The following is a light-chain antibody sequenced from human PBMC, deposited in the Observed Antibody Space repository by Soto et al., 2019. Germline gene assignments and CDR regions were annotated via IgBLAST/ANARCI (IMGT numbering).Light chain of an antibody. V-gene: IGKV1-5*01. CDR2: DAS. J-gene: IGKJ4*01. Sequence: DIQMTQSPSPLSASVGDRVTITCRASQSISSWLAWYQQKPGKAPKLLIYDASSLESGVPSRFSGSGSGTECTLTISSLQPDNFATYYCQQYNSDPLTFGGGTKVDIK. CDR3: QQYNSDPLT. CDR1: QSISSW.